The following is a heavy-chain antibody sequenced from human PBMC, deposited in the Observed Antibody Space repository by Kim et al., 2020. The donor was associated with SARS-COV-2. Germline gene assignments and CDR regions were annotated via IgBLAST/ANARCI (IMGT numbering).Heavy chain of an antibody. D-gene: IGHD5-18*01. Sequence: DSVKGRFTISRDNAKNSLFLEMNNLRTEDTALYYCAKALGHTYGYDSFEYWGQGTLVTVSS. CDR3: AKALGHTYGYDSFEY. J-gene: IGHJ4*02. V-gene: IGHV3-9*01.